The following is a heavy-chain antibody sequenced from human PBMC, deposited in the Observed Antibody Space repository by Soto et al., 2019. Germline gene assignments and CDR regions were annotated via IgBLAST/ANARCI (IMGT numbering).Heavy chain of an antibody. V-gene: IGHV3-15*07. D-gene: IGHD2-2*02. CDR2: IKSKVAGGAA. CDR3: SAEPLGYCSGPTCYSYFDY. Sequence: GGSLRLSCAASGFTFSNAWVHWVRQAPGKGLEWVGRIKSKVAGGAADYAAPVRGRFTISRDDSENTLYLQMDSLKTEDTAVYYCSAEPLGYCSGPTCYSYFDYWGQGTLVTVSS. CDR1: GFTFSNAW. J-gene: IGHJ4*02.